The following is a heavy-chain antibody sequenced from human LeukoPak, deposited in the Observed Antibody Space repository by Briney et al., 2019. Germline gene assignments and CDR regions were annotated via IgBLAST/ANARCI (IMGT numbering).Heavy chain of an antibody. CDR2: ISWNSGSI. CDR3: AKGPGYYGSGSYYNYFDY. V-gene: IGHV3-9*03. J-gene: IGHJ4*02. D-gene: IGHD3-10*01. Sequence: GGSLRLSCAASGFTFDDYAMHWVRQAPGKGLEWVSGISWNSGSIGYADSVKGRFTISRDNAKNSLYLQMDSLRAEDMALYYCAKGPGYYGSGSYYNYFDYWGQGTLVTVSS. CDR1: GFTFDDYA.